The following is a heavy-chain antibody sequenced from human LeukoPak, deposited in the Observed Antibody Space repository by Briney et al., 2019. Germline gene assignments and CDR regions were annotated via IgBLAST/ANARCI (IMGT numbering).Heavy chain of an antibody. J-gene: IGHJ4*02. Sequence: GGSLRLSCAASGFTFSSYSMNWVRQAPGKGLEWVSYISSSSSTTYYADSVKGRFTISRDNAKNSLYLQMNSLRAEDTAVYYCARDIEWEPRAFDYWGQGTLVTVSP. D-gene: IGHD1-26*01. CDR2: ISSSSSTT. V-gene: IGHV3-48*01. CDR1: GFTFSSYS. CDR3: ARDIEWEPRAFDY.